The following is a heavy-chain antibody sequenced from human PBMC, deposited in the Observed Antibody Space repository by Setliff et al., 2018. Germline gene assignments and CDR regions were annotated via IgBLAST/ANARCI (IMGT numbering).Heavy chain of an antibody. CDR3: ARTCSGSGCYAGLES. Sequence: GSLRLSCAASGFTFSTYTMSWVRQAHGKRLEWVSVVYRGGSTTFYADSVTGRFTISRDNSKNKLYLQMNSQRPEDTAVYYCARTCSGSGCYAGLESWGQGTPVTVS. V-gene: IGHV3-23*03. CDR1: GFTFSTYT. CDR2: VYRGGSTT. J-gene: IGHJ4*02. D-gene: IGHD2-15*01.